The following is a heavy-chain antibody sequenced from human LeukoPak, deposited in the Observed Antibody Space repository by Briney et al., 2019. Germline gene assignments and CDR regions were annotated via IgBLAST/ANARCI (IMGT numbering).Heavy chain of an antibody. Sequence: GGSLRLSCAASGFTFSSYEMNWVRQAPGKGLEWVSYISSSGSTIYYADSVKGRFTISGDNAKNSLYLQMNSLRAEDTAVYYCARDDSSFGTSFDIWGQGTMVTVSS. J-gene: IGHJ3*02. CDR3: ARDDSSFGTSFDI. V-gene: IGHV3-48*03. CDR1: GFTFSSYE. D-gene: IGHD3-22*01. CDR2: ISSSGSTI.